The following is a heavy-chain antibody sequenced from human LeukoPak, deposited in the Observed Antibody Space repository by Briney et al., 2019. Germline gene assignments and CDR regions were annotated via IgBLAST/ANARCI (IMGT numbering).Heavy chain of an antibody. CDR3: GRGSSSGWYIDY. CDR1: GFTVGNNY. Sequence: GGSLRLSCAASGFTVGNNYMNWVRQVPGKGLEWVSYISSSGSTIYYADSVKGRFTISRDNAKNSLYLQMNSLRAEDTAVYYCGRGSSSGWYIDYWGQGTLVTVSS. D-gene: IGHD6-19*01. V-gene: IGHV3-11*01. CDR2: ISSSGSTI. J-gene: IGHJ4*02.